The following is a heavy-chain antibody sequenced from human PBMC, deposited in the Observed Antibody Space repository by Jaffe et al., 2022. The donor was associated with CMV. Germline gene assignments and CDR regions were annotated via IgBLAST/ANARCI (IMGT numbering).Heavy chain of an antibody. CDR1: GFTFSSYG. Sequence: QVQLVESGGGVVQPGRSLRLSCAASGFTFSSYGMHWVRQAPGKGLEWVAVIWYDGSNKYYADSVKGRFTISRDNSKNTLYLQMNSLRAEDTAVYYCARADGEWELRGEFYYYYGMDVWGQGTTVTVSS. CDR3: ARADGEWELRGEFYYYYGMDV. D-gene: IGHD1-26*01. V-gene: IGHV3-33*01. J-gene: IGHJ6*02. CDR2: IWYDGSNK.